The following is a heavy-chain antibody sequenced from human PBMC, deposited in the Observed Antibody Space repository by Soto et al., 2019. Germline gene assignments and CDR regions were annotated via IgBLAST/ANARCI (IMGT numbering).Heavy chain of an antibody. V-gene: IGHV4-30-2*01. CDR3: ATPFGGRFDP. CDR1: GGSISSGGYS. Sequence: SENLSLTCAVSGGSISSGGYSWSWIRQPPGKGLEWIGYIYHSGSTYYNPSLKSRVTISVDRSKNQFSLKLSSVTAADTAVYYCATPFGGRFDPWGQGTLVTVSS. D-gene: IGHD2-15*01. J-gene: IGHJ5*02. CDR2: IYHSGST.